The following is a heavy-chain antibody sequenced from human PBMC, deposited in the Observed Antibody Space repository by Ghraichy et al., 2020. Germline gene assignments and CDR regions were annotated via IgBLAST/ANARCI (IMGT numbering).Heavy chain of an antibody. Sequence: GESLNISCAASGFTFSSYSMNWVRQAPGKGLEWVSYISSRSSTIYYADSVKGRFTISRDNAKNSLYLQMNSLRDEDTAVYYCARSGAELLKFDYWGQGTLVTVSS. CDR1: GFTFSSYS. D-gene: IGHD1-26*01. CDR3: ARSGAELLKFDY. V-gene: IGHV3-48*02. CDR2: ISSRSSTI. J-gene: IGHJ4*02.